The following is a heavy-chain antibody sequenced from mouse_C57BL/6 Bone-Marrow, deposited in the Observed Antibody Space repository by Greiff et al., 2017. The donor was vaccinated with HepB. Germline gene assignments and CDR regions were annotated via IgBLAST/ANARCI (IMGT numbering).Heavy chain of an antibody. CDR2: ISNGGGST. J-gene: IGHJ2*01. V-gene: IGHV5-12*01. Sequence: EVQRVESGGGLVQPGGSLKLSCAASGFTFSDYYMYWVRQTPEKRLEWVAYISNGGGSTYYPDTVKGRFTISRDNAKNTLYLQMSRLKSEDTAMYYCARHGGDYEWGQGTTLTVSS. CDR3: ARHGGDYE. CDR1: GFTFSDYY. D-gene: IGHD2-13*01.